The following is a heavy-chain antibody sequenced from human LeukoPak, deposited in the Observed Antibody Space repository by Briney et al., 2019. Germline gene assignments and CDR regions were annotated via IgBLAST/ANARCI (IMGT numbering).Heavy chain of an antibody. CDR1: GGPFSGYY. D-gene: IGHD2-2*01. CDR3: ARVEVPAASAKNWFGR. V-gene: IGHV4-34*01. Sequence: PSETLSLTCAVYGGPFSGYYWSWLRQPPGKGLEWIGEINHSGNTNYNPSLKSRVTISVDTSKNQFSLKLSPVTAADTAVYYRARVEVPAASAKNWFGRWGKGTLVTLS. CDR2: INHSGNT. J-gene: IGHJ5*02.